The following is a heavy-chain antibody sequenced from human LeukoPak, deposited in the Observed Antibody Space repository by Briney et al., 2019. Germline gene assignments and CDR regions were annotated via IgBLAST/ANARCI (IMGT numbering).Heavy chain of an antibody. J-gene: IGHJ4*02. Sequence: ASVKVSCKASGYAFTSYGISWVRQAPGQGLEWMGWISAYNGNTNYAQKPQGRVTMTTDTSTSTAYMELRSLRSDDTAVYYCAREVRGPYGSGPFDYWGQGTLVTVSS. V-gene: IGHV1-18*01. CDR2: ISAYNGNT. D-gene: IGHD3-10*01. CDR1: GYAFTSYG. CDR3: AREVRGPYGSGPFDY.